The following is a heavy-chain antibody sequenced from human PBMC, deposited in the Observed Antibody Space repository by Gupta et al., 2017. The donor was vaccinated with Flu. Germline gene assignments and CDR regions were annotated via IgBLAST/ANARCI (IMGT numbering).Heavy chain of an antibody. CDR2: VYYSGIT. D-gene: IGHD5-24*01. Sequence: QVQLQESGPGLVQPSETLSVTCAVSGDSLSSSYWSWIRPPPGKVLEWIGYVYYSGITKYNPSLKSRVTISVDTSKNQFSLKLNSVTAADTAIYYCTRVYGYNENDHWGQGTLVTVSS. V-gene: IGHV4-59*01. CDR1: GDSLSSSY. J-gene: IGHJ4*02. CDR3: TRVYGYNENDH.